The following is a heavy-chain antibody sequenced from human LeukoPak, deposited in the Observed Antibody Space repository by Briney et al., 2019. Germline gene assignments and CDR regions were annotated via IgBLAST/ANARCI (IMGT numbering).Heavy chain of an antibody. V-gene: IGHV1-3*01. CDR3: ARGIWSARTVDYYLDY. J-gene: IGHJ4*02. CDR1: GYTFTSYA. Sequence: ASVKVSCKASGYTFTSYAMHWVRQAPGQRLERMGWINAGNGNTKYSQNFQGRVTITRDSSASTAYMELSSLTSEDTAVYYCARGIWSARTVDYYLDYWGQGTLVTVSS. CDR2: INAGNGNT. D-gene: IGHD2-21*01.